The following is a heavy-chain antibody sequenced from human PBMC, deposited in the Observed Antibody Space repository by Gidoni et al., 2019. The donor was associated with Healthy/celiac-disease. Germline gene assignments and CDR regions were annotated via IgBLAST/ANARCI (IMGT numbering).Heavy chain of an antibody. CDR2: INPNSGGT. D-gene: IGHD7-27*01. J-gene: IGHJ6*02. V-gene: IGHV1-2*02. CDR3: ARDWVEDYYYYGMDV. Sequence: QVQLVQSGAEVKKPGASVKVSCKASGYTFTGYYMHWVRQAPGQGLGWLGWINPNSGGTNYAQKFQGMVTMTRDTSISTAYMELSRLRSDDTAVYYCARDWVEDYYYYGMDVWGQGTTVTVSS. CDR1: GYTFTGYY.